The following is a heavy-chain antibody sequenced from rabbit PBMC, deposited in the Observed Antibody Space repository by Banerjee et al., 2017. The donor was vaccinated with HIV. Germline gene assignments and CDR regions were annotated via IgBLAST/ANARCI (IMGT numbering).Heavy chain of an antibody. D-gene: IGHD1-1*01. V-gene: IGHV1S45*01. Sequence: QEQLVESGGGLVQPEGSLTLTCTASGFSFSSGYWICWVRQAPGKGLEWIACINTGSSGTTYYASWAKGRFTISKTSSTTVTLQMTSLTAADTATYFCARDRYTSSSGYLGIYFFNLWGPGTLVTVS. J-gene: IGHJ4*01. CDR2: INTGSSGTT. CDR3: ARDRYTSSSGYLGIYFFNL. CDR1: GFSFSSGYW.